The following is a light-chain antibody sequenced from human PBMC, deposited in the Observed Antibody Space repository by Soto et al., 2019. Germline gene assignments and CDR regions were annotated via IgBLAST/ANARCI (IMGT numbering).Light chain of an antibody. CDR1: QSVSVY. V-gene: IGKV3-11*01. Sequence: EIVLTQSPATLSLSPGERVTLSCRASQSVSVYLAWYQQKPGQAPRLLIYDASNRATGIPARFSGSGSGTEFTLTISSLEPEDFAVYYCQQRSNWPRTFGQGTKLEIK. J-gene: IGKJ2*01. CDR3: QQRSNWPRT. CDR2: DAS.